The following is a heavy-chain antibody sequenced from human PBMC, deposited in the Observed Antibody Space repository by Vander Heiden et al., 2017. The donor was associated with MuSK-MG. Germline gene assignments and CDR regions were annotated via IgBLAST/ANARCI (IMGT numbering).Heavy chain of an antibody. D-gene: IGHD2-2*01. J-gene: IGHJ5*02. CDR1: GGTFSSCA. CDR3: ARDRGCCSSTSCYGWLDP. Sequence: HVQLVQSGAELKTPGSSVKFSCTASGGTFSSCAISCVRQPAGQVLEWMGGNIPILGIANYATQFQGRVTITADNSTSTAYRELSSLRSEDPAVYYCARDRGCCSSTSCYGWLDPWGDGSVVTLYS. V-gene: IGHV1-69*10. CDR2: NIPILGIA.